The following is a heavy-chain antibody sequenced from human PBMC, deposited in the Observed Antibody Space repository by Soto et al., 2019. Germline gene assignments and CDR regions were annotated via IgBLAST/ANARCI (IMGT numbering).Heavy chain of an antibody. V-gene: IGHV4-39*01. D-gene: IGHD2-15*01. CDR1: GGSIYRSGYY. CDR3: GKVLVGATGHTDSDS. CDR2: IDYNGVT. J-gene: IGHJ4*02. Sequence: SETLSLTCTVSGGSIYRSGYYWGWIRQPPGRGLEWIGNIDYNGVTYSNPSLKSRVTISRDTSKNQFSLKLTSVTAADTALYYCGKVLVGATGHTDSDSWGPGTLVTVST.